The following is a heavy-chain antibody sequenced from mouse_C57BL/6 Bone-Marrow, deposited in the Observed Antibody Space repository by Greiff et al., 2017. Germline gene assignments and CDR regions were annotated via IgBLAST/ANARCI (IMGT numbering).Heavy chain of an antibody. J-gene: IGHJ3*01. CDR2: IHPNGGST. V-gene: IGHV1-64*01. Sequence: QVQLQQPGAELVKPGASVKLSCKASGYTFTSYWMHWVKQRPGQGLEWIGMIHPNGGSTNYNEKFKSKATLTVDKSSSTAYMQLSSLTSEDSAVYYCARRAGYWFAYWGQGTLVTVSA. CDR3: ARRAGYWFAY. D-gene: IGHD2-2*01. CDR1: GYTFTSYW.